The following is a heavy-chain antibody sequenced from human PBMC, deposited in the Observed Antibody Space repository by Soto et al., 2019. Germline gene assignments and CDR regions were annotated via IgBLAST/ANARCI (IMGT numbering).Heavy chain of an antibody. V-gene: IGHV4-30-2*01. Sequence: PSHPLLRTCAASGGSVRTRAPGSLWIRQQQGKGLEWIGYIYHSGSTYYNPSLKSRVTISVDRSKSQFSLKLSSVTAAETAVYYCARVWGYSYGLASDIWGKGTMVT. D-gene: IGHD5-18*01. CDR1: GGSVRTRAPG. CDR2: IYHSGST. J-gene: IGHJ3*02. CDR3: ARVWGYSYGLASDI.